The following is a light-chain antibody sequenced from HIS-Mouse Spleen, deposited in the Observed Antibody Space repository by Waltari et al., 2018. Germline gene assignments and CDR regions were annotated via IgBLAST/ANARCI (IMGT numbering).Light chain of an antibody. CDR3: SSYTSSSTLV. CDR2: DVS. V-gene: IGLV2-14*03. CDR1: SRDVGGENY. J-gene: IGLJ2*01. Sequence: QSALTHPASVSGSPGQSITISCTGTSRDVGGENYVSWYQKHPGKAPKLMIYDVSNRPSGVSNRFSGSKSGNTASLTISGLQAEDEADYYCSSYTSSSTLVFGGGTKLTVL.